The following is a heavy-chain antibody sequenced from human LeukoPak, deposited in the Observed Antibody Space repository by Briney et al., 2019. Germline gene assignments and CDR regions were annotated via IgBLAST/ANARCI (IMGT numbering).Heavy chain of an antibody. D-gene: IGHD3-22*01. J-gene: IGHJ4*02. Sequence: GGSLRLSCAASGFTFSNAWMSWVRQAPGKGLEGVGRIKSKTDGGTTDYAAPVKGRFTISRDDSKNTLYLQMNSLKTEDTAVYYCTTESFYEYYYDSSGYSVYFDYWGQGTLVTVSS. CDR2: IKSKTDGGTT. V-gene: IGHV3-15*01. CDR1: GFTFSNAW. CDR3: TTESFYEYYYDSSGYSVYFDY.